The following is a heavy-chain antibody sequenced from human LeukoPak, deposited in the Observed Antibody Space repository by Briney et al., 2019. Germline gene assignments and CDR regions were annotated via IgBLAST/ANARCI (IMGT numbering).Heavy chain of an antibody. V-gene: IGHV3-21*01. CDR3: ARDWDVVVTATSNYFDY. D-gene: IGHD2-21*02. Sequence: GGSLRLSCAASGFTFSSYSMNWVRQAPGKGLEWVSSISSSSSYIYYADSVKGRFTISRDNAKNSLYLQMNSLRAEDTAVYYCARDWDVVVTATSNYFDYWGQGTLVTVSS. CDR1: GFTFSSYS. J-gene: IGHJ4*02. CDR2: ISSSSSYI.